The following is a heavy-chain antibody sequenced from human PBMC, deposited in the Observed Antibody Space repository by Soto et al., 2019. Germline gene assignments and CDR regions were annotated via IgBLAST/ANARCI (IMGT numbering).Heavy chain of an antibody. CDR1: GYTFTRYG. CDR3: AKNGQPPYYYYGLDV. D-gene: IGHD2-8*01. J-gene: IGHJ6*02. Sequence: QGQLVQSGAEVKKPGASVKFSCKASGYTFTRYGISWVRQAPGQGLEWMGWISGYNGDTKYAQKLQGRVTMTIDTSTTTAFMELRSLTSDDTAVYYCAKNGQPPYYYYGLDVWGQGTTVTVSS. CDR2: ISGYNGDT. V-gene: IGHV1-18*01.